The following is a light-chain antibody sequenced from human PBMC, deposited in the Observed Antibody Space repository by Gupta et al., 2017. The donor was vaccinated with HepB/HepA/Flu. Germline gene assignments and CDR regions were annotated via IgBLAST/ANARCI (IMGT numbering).Light chain of an antibody. CDR2: GNN. CDR1: SPNIWAGYY. V-gene: IGLV1-40*01. CDR3: HSYASSLSAV. J-gene: IGLJ2*01. Sequence: SVLTQPPSASRAPGQRITISCTGSSPNIWAGYYVHCYQHPPAPSPNRHIFGNNSRPSAAPVRFSGSESGTADSPAITGLEAEEEADYYYHSYASSLSAVFGGGTKLTVL.